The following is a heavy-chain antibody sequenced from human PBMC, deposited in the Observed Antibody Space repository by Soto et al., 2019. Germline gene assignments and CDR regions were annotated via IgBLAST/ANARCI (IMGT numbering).Heavy chain of an antibody. Sequence: QLQLQESGAGLVKPSQTLSLTCTVSGGSISSGGHSWSWIRQPPGKGLEWIGFIFHTGGTYYTPSLQSRLSVSLDLSSNQFSLKLYSVTAADTAIYYCARVTLSYGPNLHCFDFWGQASLVTVSS. CDR3: ARVTLSYGPNLHCFDF. CDR1: GGSISSGGHS. J-gene: IGHJ4*02. D-gene: IGHD5-18*01. CDR2: IFHTGGT. V-gene: IGHV4-30-2*01.